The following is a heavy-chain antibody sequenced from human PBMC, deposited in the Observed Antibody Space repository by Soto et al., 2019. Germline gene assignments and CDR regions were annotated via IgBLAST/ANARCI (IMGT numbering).Heavy chain of an antibody. CDR1: GFTFSDYA. V-gene: IGHV3-23*01. Sequence: PGGSLRLSCAASGFTFSDYAMTWVRQGPGKGLEWVSAISTSGSTYYADSVKGRFTISRDKSKNTLYLQLNGLRAEDTAVYYCAKDYLRVSDCWGQGTLVTVSS. D-gene: IGHD3-10*01. CDR3: AKDYLRVSDC. CDR2: ISTSGST. J-gene: IGHJ4*02.